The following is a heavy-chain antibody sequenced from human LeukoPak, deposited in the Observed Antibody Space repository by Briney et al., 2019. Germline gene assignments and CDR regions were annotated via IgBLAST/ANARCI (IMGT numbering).Heavy chain of an antibody. CDR1: GYSISSGYY. J-gene: IGHJ4*02. Sequence: SETLSLTCTVSGYSISSGYYWGWIRQPPGKGLKWIGSIHHSGSTDYNPSLKSRVTISVDTSKNQFSLKLSSVTAADTAVYYCARETNMVRGVIYYWGQGTLVTVSS. D-gene: IGHD3-10*01. CDR2: IHHSGST. CDR3: ARETNMVRGVIYY. V-gene: IGHV4-38-2*02.